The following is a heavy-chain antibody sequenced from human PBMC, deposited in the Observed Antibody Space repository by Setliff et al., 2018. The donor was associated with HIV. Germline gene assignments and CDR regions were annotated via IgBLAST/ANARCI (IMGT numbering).Heavy chain of an antibody. V-gene: IGHV3-7*01. CDR2: IKEDGSET. CDR3: ARVRLYNTALDY. D-gene: IGHD3-3*01. Sequence: GGSLRLSCATSGFTFSNFWMTWVRQAPGKGLEWVANIKEDGSETFYVDSVKGRFTLSRDTSKNTLFLQMNSLRPEDAAVYYCARVRLYNTALDYWGQGTLVTVSS. J-gene: IGHJ4*02. CDR1: GFTFSNFW.